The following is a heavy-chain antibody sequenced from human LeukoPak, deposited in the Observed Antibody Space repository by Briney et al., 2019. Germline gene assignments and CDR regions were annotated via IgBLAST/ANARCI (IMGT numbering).Heavy chain of an antibody. CDR1: GFTFSSYA. CDR2: ISYDGSNK. D-gene: IGHD6-13*01. CDR3: ARVGEQQLEYYFDY. J-gene: IGHJ4*02. Sequence: PGGSLRLSCAASGFTFSSYAMHWVRQAPGKGLEWVAVISYDGSNKYYADSVKGRFTISRDNSKNTLYLQMNSLRAEDTAVYYCARVGEQQLEYYFDYWGQGTLVTVSS. V-gene: IGHV3-30*04.